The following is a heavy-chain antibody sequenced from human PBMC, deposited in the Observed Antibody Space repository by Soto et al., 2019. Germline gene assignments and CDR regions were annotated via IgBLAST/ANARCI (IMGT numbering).Heavy chain of an antibody. V-gene: IGHV1-69*01. Sequence: QVQLVQSGAEVKKPGSSVKVSCKASGGTFSSYAISWVRQAPGQGLEWMGGIIPIFGTANYAQKFQGRVTITADESTSTAYMELSSLRSEDTAVYYCASLTYSGGDCYPYLFDYWGPGTLVTVSS. CDR2: IIPIFGTA. CDR1: GGTFSSYA. J-gene: IGHJ4*02. D-gene: IGHD2-21*02. CDR3: ASLTYSGGDCYPYLFDY.